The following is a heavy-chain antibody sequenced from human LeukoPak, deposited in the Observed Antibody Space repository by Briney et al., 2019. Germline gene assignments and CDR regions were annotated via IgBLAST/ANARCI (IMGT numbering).Heavy chain of an antibody. CDR1: GGSINSSGYS. V-gene: IGHV4-30-2*01. CDR3: ASSRDYGDDAFDI. D-gene: IGHD4-17*01. Sequence: SETLSLTCAVSGGSINSSGYSWSWIRQPPGKGLEWIGYIYHSGSTYYNPSLKSRVTISVDRSKNQFSLKLSSVTAADTAVYYCASSRDYGDDAFDIWGQGTMVTVSS. CDR2: IYHSGST. J-gene: IGHJ3*02.